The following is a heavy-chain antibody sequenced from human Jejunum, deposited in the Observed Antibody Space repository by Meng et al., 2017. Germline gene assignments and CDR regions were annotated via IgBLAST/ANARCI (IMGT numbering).Heavy chain of an antibody. CDR1: GDSISSGEYF. D-gene: IGHD2-2*01. CDR3: ARGELLWDY. Sequence: GQLQESGPGLVKPSQTLSLPCTGSGDSISSGEYFWSWIRQPPGKGLEWIGYMDYRGSTFYNPSLKSRVTISVDTSKNQFSLKLSSVTAADTAVYFCARGELLWDYWGQGTLVTVSS. V-gene: IGHV4-30-4*01. J-gene: IGHJ4*02. CDR2: MDYRGST.